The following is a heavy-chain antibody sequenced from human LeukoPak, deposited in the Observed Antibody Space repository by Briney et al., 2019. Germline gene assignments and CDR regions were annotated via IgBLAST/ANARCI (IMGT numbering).Heavy chain of an antibody. Sequence: SETLSLTCAVYGGSFSGYYWSWIRQPPGKGLEWIGEINHSGSTNYNPSLKSRVTISVDTSKNQFSLKLSSVTAADTAVYYCARARFIVVVPAAIDIDAFDIWDQGTMVTVSS. D-gene: IGHD2-2*01. J-gene: IGHJ3*02. V-gene: IGHV4-34*01. CDR3: ARARFIVVVPAAIDIDAFDI. CDR1: GGSFSGYY. CDR2: INHSGST.